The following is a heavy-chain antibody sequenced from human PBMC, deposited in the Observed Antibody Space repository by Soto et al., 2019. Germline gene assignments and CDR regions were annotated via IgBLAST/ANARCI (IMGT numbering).Heavy chain of an antibody. V-gene: IGHV1-69*13. CDR3: ARQLVQVDPYNWFDP. CDR2: IIPIFGTA. J-gene: IGHJ5*02. D-gene: IGHD6-13*01. Sequence: ASVKVSCKASGGTFSSYAISWVQQAPGQGLEWMGGIIPIFGTANYAQKFQGRVTITADESTSTAYMELSSLRSEDTAVYYCARQLVQVDPYNWFDPWGQGTLVTVSS. CDR1: GGTFSSYA.